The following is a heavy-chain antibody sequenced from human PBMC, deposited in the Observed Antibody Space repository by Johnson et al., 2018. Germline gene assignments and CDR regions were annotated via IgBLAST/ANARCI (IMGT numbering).Heavy chain of an antibody. V-gene: IGHV4-31*01. D-gene: IGHD4-23*01. Sequence: QVQLQESGPGLVKPSQTLSLTCTVSGGSISSGGYYWSWIRQHPGKGLEWIGYIYYSGSTYYNPSLKSLVTIADEPSKNQFSRKLSSVTAADAAVYYCARYVYGGNVAFDIWAQGTMVTVSS. CDR2: IYYSGST. CDR3: ARYVYGGNVAFDI. J-gene: IGHJ3*02. CDR1: GGSISSGGYY.